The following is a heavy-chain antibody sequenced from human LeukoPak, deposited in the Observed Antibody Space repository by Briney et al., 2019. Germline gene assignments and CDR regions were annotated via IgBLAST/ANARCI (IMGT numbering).Heavy chain of an antibody. CDR1: GGSISSYY. V-gene: IGHV4-59*01. D-gene: IGHD5-12*01. Sequence: SETLSLTCTVSGGSISSYYWSWIRQPPGKGLEWIVYIYYSGSTNYNPSLKSRVTISVDTSKNQFSLKMSSVTAADTAVYYCARVWDSGYDLNWFDPWGQGTLVTVSS. J-gene: IGHJ5*02. CDR3: ARVWDSGYDLNWFDP. CDR2: IYYSGST.